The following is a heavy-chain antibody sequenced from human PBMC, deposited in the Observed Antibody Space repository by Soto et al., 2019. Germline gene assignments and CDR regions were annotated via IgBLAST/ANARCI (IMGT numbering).Heavy chain of an antibody. J-gene: IGHJ5*02. V-gene: IGHV1-69*13. D-gene: IGHD5-12*01. CDR1: GGTFSSYA. CDR2: IIPIFGTA. Sequence: SVKVSCKASGGTFSSYAISWVRQAPGQGLEWMGGIIPIFGTANYAQKFQGRVTITADESTSTAYMELSSLRSEDTAVYYCAIRKEMATIYEPWLDPWGQGTLVTVSS. CDR3: AIRKEMATIYEPWLDP.